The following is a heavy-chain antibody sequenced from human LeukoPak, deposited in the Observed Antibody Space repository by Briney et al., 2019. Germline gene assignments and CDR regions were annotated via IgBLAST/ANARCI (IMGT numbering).Heavy chain of an antibody. CDR1: GGTFSSYA. Sequence: SVKVSCKASGGTFSSYAISWVRQAPGQGLEWMGGIIPIFGTANYAQKFQGRVTITADESTSTAYMELSSLRSEDTAVYYCARTLDLGELSLNYFDYWGQGTLVTVSS. D-gene: IGHD3-16*02. J-gene: IGHJ4*02. CDR2: IIPIFGTA. CDR3: ARTLDLGELSLNYFDY. V-gene: IGHV1-69*13.